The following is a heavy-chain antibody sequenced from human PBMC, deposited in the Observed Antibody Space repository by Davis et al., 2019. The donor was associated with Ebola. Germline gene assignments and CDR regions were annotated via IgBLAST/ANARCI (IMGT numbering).Heavy chain of an antibody. J-gene: IGHJ4*02. CDR3: ARVRYNSGPQVLDS. CDR2: IHHTGRA. Sequence: MPSETLSLTCTVSGASVNAFYWGWIRQSPGQRLEWIGYIHHTGRANYNPSLKSRLTFSVDTMKSQFSLNLRSVTASDTARYFCARVRYNSGPQVLDSWGQGTLVSVSS. D-gene: IGHD5-24*01. V-gene: IGHV4-59*02. CDR1: GASVNAFY.